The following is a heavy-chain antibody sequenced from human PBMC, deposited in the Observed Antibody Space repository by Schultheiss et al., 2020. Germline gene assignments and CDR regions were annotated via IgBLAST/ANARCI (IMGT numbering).Heavy chain of an antibody. CDR1: GGSFSGYY. D-gene: IGHD1-26*01. Sequence: SETLSLTCAISGGSFSGYYWSWIRQPPEKGLELIGYVYYSGSATYNPALKSRVTLSVDTSKNQFSLKLSSVTAADTAVYYCARVRTGSYYYYYYYMDVWGKGTTVTVSS. V-gene: IGHV4-59*01. CDR3: ARVRTGSYYYYYYYMDV. J-gene: IGHJ6*03. CDR2: VYYSGSA.